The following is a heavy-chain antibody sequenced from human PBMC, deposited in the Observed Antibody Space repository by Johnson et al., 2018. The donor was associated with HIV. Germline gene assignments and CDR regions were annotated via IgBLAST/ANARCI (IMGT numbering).Heavy chain of an antibody. CDR3: ARTNGYYGSGRGSLFYFDI. D-gene: IGHD3-10*01. J-gene: IGHJ3*02. CDR1: GFTFSSYD. Sequence: EQLVESGGGLVQPGGSLRLSCAASGFTFSSYDMHWVRPATGKGLEWVSAIGTAGDTYYPGSVKGRFTISRENAKNSLYLQMNSLRAGDTAVYYCARTNGYYGSGRGSLFYFDIWGQGTMVTVSS. V-gene: IGHV3-13*01. CDR2: IGTAGDT.